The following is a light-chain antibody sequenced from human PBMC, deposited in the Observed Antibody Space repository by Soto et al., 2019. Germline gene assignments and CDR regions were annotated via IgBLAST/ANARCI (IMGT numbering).Light chain of an antibody. V-gene: IGLV2-14*01. CDR2: EVS. CDR3: QSYDSSLNGYV. Sequence: QSVLTQPASVSGSPGQSITISCTGTSSDVGGYNYVSWYQQHAGKAPKLILYEVSNRPSGVPDRFSGSKSGASASLAITGLQAADEADYYCQSYDSSLNGYVFGTGTKVTVL. CDR1: SSDVGGYNY. J-gene: IGLJ1*01.